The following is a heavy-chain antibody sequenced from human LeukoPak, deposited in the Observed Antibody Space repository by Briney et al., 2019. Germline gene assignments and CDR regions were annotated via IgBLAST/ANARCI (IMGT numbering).Heavy chain of an antibody. CDR1: GFTFSSYA. V-gene: IGHV3-23*01. CDR2: ISGSGGST. CDR3: AKGHDYGDYAPGDY. J-gene: IGHJ4*02. Sequence: GGSLRLSCAASGFTFSSYAMSWVRQAPGKGLEWVSAISGSGGSTYYADSVKGRFTISRDNSKNTLYLQMNSLRAEDTAVYYCAKGHDYGDYAPGDYWGQGTLVTVSS. D-gene: IGHD4-17*01.